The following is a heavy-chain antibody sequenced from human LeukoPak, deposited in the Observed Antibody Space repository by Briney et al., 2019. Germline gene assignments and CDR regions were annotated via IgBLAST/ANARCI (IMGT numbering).Heavy chain of an antibody. Sequence: GGSLRLSCAASGFTFSSYDMHWVRQATRKGLEWVSAIGTAGDTYYPGSVKGRFTTSRENAKNSLYLQMNSLRAGDTAVYYCARDLYGDYGYYGMDVWGQGTTVTVSS. CDR1: GFTFSSYD. CDR2: IGTAGDT. D-gene: IGHD4-17*01. CDR3: ARDLYGDYGYYGMDV. J-gene: IGHJ6*02. V-gene: IGHV3-13*01.